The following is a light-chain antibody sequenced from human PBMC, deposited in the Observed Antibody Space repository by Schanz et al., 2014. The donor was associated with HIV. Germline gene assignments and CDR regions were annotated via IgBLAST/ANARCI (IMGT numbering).Light chain of an antibody. Sequence: EIVMTQSPGTLSVSPGDRATLSCRASQSVDSNLPWYQQKPGQAPRLLIYRASTRATGIPARFSGSGSGTDFTLTISRLEPEDFAVYYCQHYGSSLWTFGQGTKVEIK. CDR3: QHYGSSLWT. J-gene: IGKJ1*01. CDR1: QSVDSN. V-gene: IGKV3-20*01. CDR2: RAS.